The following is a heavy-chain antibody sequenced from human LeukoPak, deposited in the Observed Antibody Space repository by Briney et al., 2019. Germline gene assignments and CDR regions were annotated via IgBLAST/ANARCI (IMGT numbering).Heavy chain of an antibody. CDR3: ARANGYGLLDY. Sequence: SETLSLTCTVSGGSISSSSYYWSWIRQPPGKGLEWIGYIYYSGSTNYNPSLKSRVTISVDTSKNQFSLKLSSVTAADTAVYYCARANGYGLLDYWGQGTLVTVSS. J-gene: IGHJ4*02. V-gene: IGHV4-61*01. D-gene: IGHD5-18*01. CDR2: IYYSGST. CDR1: GGSISSSSYY.